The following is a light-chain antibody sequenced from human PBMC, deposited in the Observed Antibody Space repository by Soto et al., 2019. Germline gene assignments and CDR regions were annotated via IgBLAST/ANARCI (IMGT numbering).Light chain of an antibody. J-gene: IGKJ5*01. Sequence: EIVMTQSPATLSVSPGESATLSCRASQSINRDLAWYEQKPGQTPRRVIYGASTRATGIPARFSGSGSGTEFTLTISSLQSEDFAVYYCQQFHNWPPITFGQGTRLEIK. CDR3: QQFHNWPPIT. CDR1: QSINRD. V-gene: IGKV3-15*01. CDR2: GAS.